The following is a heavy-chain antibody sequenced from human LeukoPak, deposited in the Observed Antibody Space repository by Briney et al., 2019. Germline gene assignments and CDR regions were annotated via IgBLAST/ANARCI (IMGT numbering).Heavy chain of an antibody. CDR2: IKQDGSEK. V-gene: IGHV3-7*03. Sequence: GGSLRLSCVGSGLPFSSYWMTWVRQAPGKGPEWVANIKQDGSEKNYVDSVKGRFTISRDNAKSSLYLQMNSLRAEDTAVYYCARRPGMDVWGKGTTVTVSS. CDR3: ARRPGMDV. CDR1: GLPFSSYW. J-gene: IGHJ6*04.